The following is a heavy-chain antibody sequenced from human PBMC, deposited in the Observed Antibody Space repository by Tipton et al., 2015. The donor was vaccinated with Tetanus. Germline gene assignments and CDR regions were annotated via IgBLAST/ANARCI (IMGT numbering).Heavy chain of an antibody. CDR2: INSDGSST. Sequence: SLRLSCAASGFTFSSYWMHWVRQAPGKGLVWVSRINSDGSSTSYADSVKGRFTISRDNAKNTLYLQMNSLRAEDTAVYYCARSALTGAYSGYTLPDYWGQGTLVTVSS. V-gene: IGHV3-74*01. J-gene: IGHJ4*02. CDR1: GFTFSSYW. CDR3: ARSALTGAYSGYTLPDY. D-gene: IGHD5-12*01.